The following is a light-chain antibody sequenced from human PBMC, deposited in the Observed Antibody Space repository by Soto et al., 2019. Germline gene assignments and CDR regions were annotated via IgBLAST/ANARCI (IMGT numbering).Light chain of an antibody. CDR1: SSDVGGYNY. J-gene: IGLJ2*01. Sequence: QSVLTQPRSVSGSPGQSVTISCTGTSSDVGGYNYVSWYQQHPGKAPKLTIYDVSKRPSGVPDRFSGSKSGNTASLTISGLQAEDEADYYCCSYAGSYTFAVVFGGGTKLTVL. CDR2: DVS. V-gene: IGLV2-11*01. CDR3: CSYAGSYTFAVV.